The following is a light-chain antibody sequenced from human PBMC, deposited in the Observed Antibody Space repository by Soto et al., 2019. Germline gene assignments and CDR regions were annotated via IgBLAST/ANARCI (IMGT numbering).Light chain of an antibody. CDR1: QSINSE. V-gene: IGKV3-15*01. Sequence: ERVMTQSPATLSLSPGERAALSCRASQSINSELAWYQQKPGQPPRLLMYGASTRAPGVPARFTGSESGSEFTLTISGLQSEDFAVYYCQQGHNWPLTFGQGTRLEI. J-gene: IGKJ2*01. CDR2: GAS. CDR3: QQGHNWPLT.